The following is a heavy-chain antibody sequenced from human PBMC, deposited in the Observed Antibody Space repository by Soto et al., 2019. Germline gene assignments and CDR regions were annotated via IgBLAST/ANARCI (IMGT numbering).Heavy chain of an antibody. D-gene: IGHD2-15*01. CDR3: ARTTNSYCSGGSCLNYYYYYYMDV. Sequence: SGPTLVNPPQPLTLTCTFSGFSLSTSGMCVSWIRQPPGKALEWLARIDWDDDKYYSTSLKTRLTISKDTSKNQVVLTMTNMDPVDTATYYCARTTNSYCSGGSCLNYYYYYYMDVWGKGTTVTVSS. J-gene: IGHJ6*03. CDR1: GFSLSTSGMC. V-gene: IGHV2-70*11. CDR2: IDWDDDK.